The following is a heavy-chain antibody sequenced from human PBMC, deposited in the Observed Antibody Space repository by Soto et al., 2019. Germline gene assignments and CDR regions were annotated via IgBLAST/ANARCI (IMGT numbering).Heavy chain of an antibody. CDR2: IYYSGST. CDR1: DGSIRSSGYY. J-gene: IGHJ4*02. D-gene: IGHD3-10*01. V-gene: IGHV4-39*01. Sequence: SETLSLTSTVSDGSIRSSGYYWGWLRQPPGKGLEWIGNIYYSGSTYSNPSVKSRVTISVDTSKNQFSLNLTSVTAADTAVYYCARLSYSYGSGSYLNFDYWGQGTLVTVSS. CDR3: ARLSYSYGSGSYLNFDY.